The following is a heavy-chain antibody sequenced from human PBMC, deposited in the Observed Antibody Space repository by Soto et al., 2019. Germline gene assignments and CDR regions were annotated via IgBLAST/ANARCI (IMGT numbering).Heavy chain of an antibody. D-gene: IGHD6-19*01. J-gene: IGHJ6*02. CDR1: GGSISSGGYY. V-gene: IGHV4-31*03. CDR2: IYYSGST. CDR3: ARDFTDSSGPTLGMGV. Sequence: QVQLQESGPGLVKPSQTLSLTCTVSGGSISSGGYYCSWIRQHPGKGLEWIGYIYYSGSTYYNPSLKSRVTISVDTSKNQFSLKLSSVTAADTAVYYCARDFTDSSGPTLGMGVWGQGTTVTVSS.